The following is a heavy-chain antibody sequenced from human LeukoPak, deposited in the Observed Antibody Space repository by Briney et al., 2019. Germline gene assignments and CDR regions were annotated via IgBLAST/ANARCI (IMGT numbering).Heavy chain of an antibody. CDR1: GYTFTSYG. J-gene: IGHJ4*02. CDR3: ARVGITGSTIDY. Sequence: ASVKVSCKASGYTFTSYGINWVRQATGQGLEWMGWMNPNSGNTDYTQKFQGRVTITRDTSISTAYMELSSLTSEDTAVYYCARVGITGSTIDYWGQGTLVTVSS. CDR2: MNPNSGNT. V-gene: IGHV1-8*03. D-gene: IGHD1-7*01.